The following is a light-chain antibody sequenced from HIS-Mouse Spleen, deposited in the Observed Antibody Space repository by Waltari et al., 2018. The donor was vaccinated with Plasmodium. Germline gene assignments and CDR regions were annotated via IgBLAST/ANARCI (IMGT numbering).Light chain of an antibody. Sequence: QSALTQPASVSGSPGQSITISCTGTSSDVGGYNYVSWYKQHPGKAPKLMIYDVSNRPSGVSNRVSGSKSGNTASLTISGLQAEDEADYYCSSYTSSSTLNYVFGTGTKVTVL. CDR1: SSDVGGYNY. CDR3: SSYTSSSTLNYV. J-gene: IGLJ1*01. V-gene: IGLV2-14*03. CDR2: DVS.